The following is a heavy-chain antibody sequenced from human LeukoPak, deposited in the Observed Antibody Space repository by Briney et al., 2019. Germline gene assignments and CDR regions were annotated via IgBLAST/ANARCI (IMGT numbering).Heavy chain of an antibody. CDR3: ARNTRSTEYYYGSGSYYSYYFDY. D-gene: IGHD3-10*01. V-gene: IGHV3-20*04. Sequence: GGSLRLSCAASRFTFDDYGISWVRQAPGKGLEWVSGINWNGGSTGYADSVKGRFTISRDNAKNSLYLQMKSLRAEDTALYYCARNTRSTEYYYGSGSYYSYYFDYWGQGTLVTVSS. CDR2: INWNGGST. J-gene: IGHJ4*02. CDR1: RFTFDDYG.